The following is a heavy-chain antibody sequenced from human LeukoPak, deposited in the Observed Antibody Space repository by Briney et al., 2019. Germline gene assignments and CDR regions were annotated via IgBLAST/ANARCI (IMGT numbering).Heavy chain of an antibody. CDR1: GYTFTGYY. D-gene: IGHD1-26*01. CDR2: INPNSGNT. Sequence: ASVKVSCKASGYTFTGYYMHWVRQAPGQGLEWMGLINPNSGNTNYAQKFQGRVIMTRDTSINTAYMELRSDDTAVYYCARGAHSGSYFLIDYWGQGTLVTVSS. J-gene: IGHJ4*02. V-gene: IGHV1-2*02. CDR3: ARGAHSGSYFLIDY.